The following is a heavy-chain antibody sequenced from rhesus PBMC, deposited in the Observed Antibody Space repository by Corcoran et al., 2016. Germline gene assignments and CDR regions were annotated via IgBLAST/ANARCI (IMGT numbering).Heavy chain of an antibody. V-gene: IGHV1-180*01. CDR1: GYTFTSYY. J-gene: IGHJ6*01. D-gene: IGHD6-31*01. CDR3: TRSIAAAGPLDS. CDR2: ISPYNGNK. Sequence: QVQLVQSGAEIKQPGASVKLSCKASGYTFTSYYMHWVRQAPGQGREWIGLISPYNGNKGYAKNFQGRVTITTDPSTSTGYMELSSLRSEDTAVYYCTRSIAAAGPLDSWGQGVVVTVSS.